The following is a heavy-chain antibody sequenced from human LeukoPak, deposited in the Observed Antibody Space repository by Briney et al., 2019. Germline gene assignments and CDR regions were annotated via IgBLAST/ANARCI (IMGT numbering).Heavy chain of an antibody. CDR2: ISYDGSNK. Sequence: GGSLRLSCAASGFTFSSYGMPWVRQAPGKGLEWVAVISYDGSNKYYADSVKGRFTISRDNSKNTLYLQMNSLRAEDTAVYYCARGWDYSKPRDWGQGTLVTVSS. CDR3: ARGWDYSKPRD. D-gene: IGHD4-11*01. CDR1: GFTFSSYG. J-gene: IGHJ4*02. V-gene: IGHV3-30*03.